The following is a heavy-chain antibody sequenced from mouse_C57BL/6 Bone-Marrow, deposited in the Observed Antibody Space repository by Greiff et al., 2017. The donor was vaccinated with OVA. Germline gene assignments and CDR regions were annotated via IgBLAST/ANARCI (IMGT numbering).Heavy chain of an antibody. CDR1: GFNIKDDY. CDR3: TRWILKYFDV. D-gene: IGHD2-3*01. J-gene: IGHJ1*03. Sequence: VQLQQSGAELVRPGASVKLSCTASGFNIKDDYMHWVKQRPEQGLEWIGWIDPENGDTEYASKFQGKATITADTSSNTAYLQLSSLTSEDTAVYYCTRWILKYFDVWGTGTTVTVSS. V-gene: IGHV14-4*01. CDR2: IDPENGDT.